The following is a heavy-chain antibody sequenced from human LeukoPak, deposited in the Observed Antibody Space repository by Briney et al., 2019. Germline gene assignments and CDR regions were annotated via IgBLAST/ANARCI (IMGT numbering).Heavy chain of an antibody. CDR3: AKMPTNYYYYYMDV. J-gene: IGHJ6*03. D-gene: IGHD5-12*01. CDR2: ISGSGGST. V-gene: IGHV3-23*01. Sequence: GGSLRLSCAASGFTFSSYAMSWVRQAPGKGLEWVSAISGSGGSTYYADSVKGRFTISRDNSKNTLYLQMNSLRAEDTAVYYCAKMPTNYYYYYMDVWGKGTTVTVSS. CDR1: GFTFSSYA.